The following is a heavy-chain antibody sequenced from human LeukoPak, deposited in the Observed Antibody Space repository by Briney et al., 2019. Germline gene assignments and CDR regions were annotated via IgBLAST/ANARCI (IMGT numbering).Heavy chain of an antibody. CDR3: NRAYCGGDCYSDY. CDR1: GFTVSCIH. Sequence: GGSLRLSCAASGFTVSCIHMSWVRQAPGQGLEWVSYISSSSSTIYYADSVKGRFTISRDNAKNSLYLQMNSLRDEDTAVYYCNRAYCGGDCYSDYWGQGTLVTVSS. CDR2: ISSSSSTI. J-gene: IGHJ4*02. V-gene: IGHV3-48*02. D-gene: IGHD2-21*02.